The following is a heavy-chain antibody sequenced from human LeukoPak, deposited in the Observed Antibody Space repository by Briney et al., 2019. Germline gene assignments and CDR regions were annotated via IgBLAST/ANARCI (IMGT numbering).Heavy chain of an antibody. D-gene: IGHD5-12*01. CDR3: ARVSGYEGEIDY. V-gene: IGHV3-21*01. Sequence: GGSLRLSCAASGFTFSSYSMNWVRRAPGKGLEWVSSISSSRSYIYYADSVKGRFTISRDNAKNSLYLQMNSLRAEDTAVYYCARVSGYEGEIDYWGQGTLVTVST. CDR1: GFTFSSYS. CDR2: ISSSRSYI. J-gene: IGHJ4*02.